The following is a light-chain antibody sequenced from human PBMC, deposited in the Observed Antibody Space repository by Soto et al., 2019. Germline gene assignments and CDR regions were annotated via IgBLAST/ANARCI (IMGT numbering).Light chain of an antibody. J-gene: IGLJ2*01. CDR1: SSTIGAGYD. CDR2: HNS. Sequence: QPVLTQPPSVSGAPGQRVTISCTGTSSTIGAGYDVHWYQQLPGTAPKLLIYHNSNRPSGVPDRFSASRSGTSASLAITGLQAEDEADYYCQSYDSSLNGHVVFGGGTQLTVL. CDR3: QSYDSSLNGHVV. V-gene: IGLV1-40*01.